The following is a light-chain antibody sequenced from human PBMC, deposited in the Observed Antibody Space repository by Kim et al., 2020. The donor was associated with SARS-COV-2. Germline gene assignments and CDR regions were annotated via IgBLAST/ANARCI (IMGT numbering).Light chain of an antibody. J-gene: IGLJ1*01. Sequence: GQSLTISCTGTTSDVGAYNYVSWYRERPGEAPKLLIYDVNKRPSGVSNRFSGSKSGTTASLTISGLHADDEADYYCCSYTTSATLLFGSGTKVTVL. V-gene: IGLV2-14*04. CDR3: CSYTTSATLL. CDR1: TSDVGAYNY. CDR2: DVN.